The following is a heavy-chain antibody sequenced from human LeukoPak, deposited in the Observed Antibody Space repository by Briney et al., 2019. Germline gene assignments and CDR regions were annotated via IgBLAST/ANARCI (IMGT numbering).Heavy chain of an antibody. CDR3: ARELSTGIGYYYMDV. CDR2: TNWNGGST. CDR1: GFTFDDYG. V-gene: IGHV3-20*04. D-gene: IGHD2-21*02. J-gene: IGHJ6*03. Sequence: GGSLRLSCAASGFTFDDYGMSWVRQAPGKGREWVSGTNWNGGSTVYADSVKGRFTISRDNAKNSLYLQVNSLRAEDTALYYCARELSTGIGYYYMDVWGKGTTVTVSS.